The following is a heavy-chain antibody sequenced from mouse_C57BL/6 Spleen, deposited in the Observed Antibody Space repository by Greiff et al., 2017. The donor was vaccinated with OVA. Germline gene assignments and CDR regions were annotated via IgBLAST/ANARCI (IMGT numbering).Heavy chain of an antibody. CDR2: IDPSDSYT. V-gene: IGHV1-50*01. J-gene: IGHJ1*03. CDR3: ARRGGRYFDV. D-gene: IGHD1-1*01. CDR1: GYTFTSYW. Sequence: VKPGASVKLSCKASGYTFTSYWMQWVKQRPGQGLEWIGEIDPSDSYTNYNQKFKGKATLTVDTSSSTAYMQLSSLTSEDSAVYYCARRGGRYFDVWGTGTTVTVSS.